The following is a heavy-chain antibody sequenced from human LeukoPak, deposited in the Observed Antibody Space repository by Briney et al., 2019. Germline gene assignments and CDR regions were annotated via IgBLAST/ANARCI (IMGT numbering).Heavy chain of an antibody. Sequence: GGSLRLSCTVSGFTVSSNFMSWVRQAPGKGLEWVSFIYSDNTHYSDSVKGRFTISRDNSKNTLYLQMNSLRAEDTAVYYCARDKGEWELHSSPDYWGQGTLVTVSS. CDR1: GFTVSSNF. D-gene: IGHD1-26*01. CDR3: ARDKGEWELHSSPDY. CDR2: IYSDNT. J-gene: IGHJ4*02. V-gene: IGHV3-66*03.